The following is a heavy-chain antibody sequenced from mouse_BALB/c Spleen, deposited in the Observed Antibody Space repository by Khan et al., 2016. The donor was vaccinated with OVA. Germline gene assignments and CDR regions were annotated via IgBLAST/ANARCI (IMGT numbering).Heavy chain of an antibody. J-gene: IGHJ3*01. V-gene: IGHV1-52*01. Sequence: QIQLVQSGAELVRPGASVKLSCKASGYTFTSYWMNWVRQRPRQGLEWIGKINPSDSESHYNQMFKDKATLTVDKSSGTAYMQFSSLTSEDSAVYYCARREKYGYDPSWFAYWGQGTLVTVSA. D-gene: IGHD2-2*01. CDR3: ARREKYGYDPSWFAY. CDR2: INPSDSES. CDR1: GYTFTSYW.